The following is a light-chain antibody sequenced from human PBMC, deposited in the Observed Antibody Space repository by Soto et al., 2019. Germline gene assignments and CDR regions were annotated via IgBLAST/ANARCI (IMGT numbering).Light chain of an antibody. J-gene: IGLJ1*01. CDR3: SSYAGSITICV. CDR2: EVT. V-gene: IGLV2-8*01. Sequence: QSALAQPPSASGSPGQSVTISCTGTSSDVGAYNFVSWYQQLPGKAPKLMIYEVTKRPSGVPDRFSGSKSGNTASLTVSGLQAEDEADYYCSSYAGSITICVFGTGTKVTVL. CDR1: SSDVGAYNF.